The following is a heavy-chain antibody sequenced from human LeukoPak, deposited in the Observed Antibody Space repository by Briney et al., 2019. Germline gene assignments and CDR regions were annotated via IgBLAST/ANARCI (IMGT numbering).Heavy chain of an antibody. CDR3: ARRGYFDGSGLDH. J-gene: IGHJ4*02. D-gene: IGHD3-22*01. CDR1: HGSINSYY. V-gene: IGHV4-59*01. Sequence: PSETPSLTCTVSHGSINSYYWSWIRQPPGKGLEWIGYIYYSGSTNYNPSLKSRVTISLGTSKNQLSLKLSSVTAADTAVYFCARRGYFDGSGLDHWGQGTLVTVSS. CDR2: IYYSGST.